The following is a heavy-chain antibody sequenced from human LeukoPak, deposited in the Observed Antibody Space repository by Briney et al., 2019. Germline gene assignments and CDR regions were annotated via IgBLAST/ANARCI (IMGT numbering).Heavy chain of an antibody. CDR3: ARPTRSDTNFDY. CDR1: GFTFDDYG. CDR2: INWNGGST. Sequence: PGGSLRVSCAASGFTFDDYGMSWVCQAPGKGLEWVSGINWNGGSTGYADSVKGRFTISRDNAKTSLYLQMNSLRAEDTALYYCARPTRSDTNFDYWGQGTLVTVSS. V-gene: IGHV3-20*04. D-gene: IGHD3-10*01. J-gene: IGHJ4*02.